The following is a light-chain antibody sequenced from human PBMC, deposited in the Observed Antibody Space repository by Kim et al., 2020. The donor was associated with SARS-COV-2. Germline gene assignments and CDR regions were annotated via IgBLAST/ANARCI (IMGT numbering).Light chain of an antibody. J-gene: IGKJ1*01. Sequence: SPGDRATLSCRASQSISSSYLAWYQQKPGQAPRRLIFAASSRATGIPDRFSGSGSGTDFTLTISRLEPEDFAVYYCQQYGSSPWTFGQGTKVDIK. CDR2: AAS. CDR3: QQYGSSPWT. V-gene: IGKV3-20*01. CDR1: QSISSSY.